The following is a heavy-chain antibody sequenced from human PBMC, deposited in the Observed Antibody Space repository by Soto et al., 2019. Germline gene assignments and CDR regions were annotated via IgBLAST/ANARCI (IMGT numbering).Heavy chain of an antibody. J-gene: IGHJ4*02. V-gene: IGHV3-30-3*01. CDR3: TRAKVRALGGFDY. CDR2: ISYHGNDK. Sequence: QVQMVESGGGVVQPGRSLRLSCAASGFTFSNYAMHWVRQAPGQGLEWVAVISYHGNDKYYADSVKGRFTISRDNSKDTLYLQMSSLRAEDTAVYYCTRAKVRALGGFDYWGQGTLVTVSS. D-gene: IGHD3-10*01. CDR1: GFTFSNYA.